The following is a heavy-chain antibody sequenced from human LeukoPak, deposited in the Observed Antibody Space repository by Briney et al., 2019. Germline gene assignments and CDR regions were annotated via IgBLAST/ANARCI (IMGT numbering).Heavy chain of an antibody. CDR2: IYYSGST. J-gene: IGHJ4*02. V-gene: IGHV4-39*07. CDR3: ARDLRGSSSGDY. Sequence: SETLSLTCTVSGGSISSSSYYWGWIRQPPGKGLEWIGSIYYSGSTYYNPSLKSRVTISVDTSKNQFSLKLSSVIAADTAVYYCARDLRGSSSGDYWGQGTLVTVSS. CDR1: GGSISSSSYY. D-gene: IGHD6-6*01.